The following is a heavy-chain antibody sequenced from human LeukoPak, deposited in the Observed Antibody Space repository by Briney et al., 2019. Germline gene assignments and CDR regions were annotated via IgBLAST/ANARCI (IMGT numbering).Heavy chain of an antibody. V-gene: IGHV3-7*04. CDR3: AKDARYCSGGSCYGTADAFDI. J-gene: IGHJ3*02. CDR1: GFTFRSFW. Sequence: GGSLRLSCAASGFTFRSFWMSWVRQAPGKGLEWVANIKEDGSEKYYVDSVKGRFTISRDNAKNSLYLQMNSLRAEDTAVYYCAKDARYCSGGSCYGTADAFDIRGQGTMVTVSS. CDR2: IKEDGSEK. D-gene: IGHD2-15*01.